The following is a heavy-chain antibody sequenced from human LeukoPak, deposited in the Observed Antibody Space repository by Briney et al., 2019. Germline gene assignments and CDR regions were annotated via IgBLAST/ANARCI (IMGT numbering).Heavy chain of an antibody. CDR1: RGSISSGDYY. CDR3: ARDLLNEGNHLDY. CDR2: IYYSGST. V-gene: IGHV4-30-4*01. Sequence: SETLSLTCTVSRGSISSGDYYWSWIRQPPGKGLEWIGYIYYSGSTYYNPSLKSRVTISVDTSKNQFSLKLSSVTAADTAVYYCARDLLNEGNHLDYWGQGTLVTVSS. J-gene: IGHJ4*02. D-gene: IGHD4-23*01.